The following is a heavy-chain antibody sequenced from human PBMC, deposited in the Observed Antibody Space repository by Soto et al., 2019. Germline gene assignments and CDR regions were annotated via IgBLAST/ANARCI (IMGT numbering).Heavy chain of an antibody. CDR1: GGSINSYC. V-gene: IGHV4-59*08. J-gene: IGHJ4*02. D-gene: IGHD4-4*01. Sequence: QVQLQESGPGPVKPSETLSLTCTVSGGSINSYCWSWIRQPPGKGLEWIAYIFDSGNANYNPSLKSRVTISVDTSKNQFSLKLTSVTAADTAVYYCARHRRTTVAKFYFDNWGQGALVTVSS. CDR3: ARHRRTTVAKFYFDN. CDR2: IFDSGNA.